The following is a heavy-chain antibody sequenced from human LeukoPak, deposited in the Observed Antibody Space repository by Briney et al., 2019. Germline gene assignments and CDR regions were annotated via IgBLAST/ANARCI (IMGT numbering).Heavy chain of an antibody. Sequence: PGGSLRLSCAASGFTFSNYWMSWVRQAAGKGLEWVSYISSSGSTIYYADSVKGRFTISRDNAKNSLYLQMNSLRAEDTAVYYCARDPKCGDYDILTGYYCPYFDYWGQGTLVTVSS. J-gene: IGHJ4*02. CDR1: GFTFSNYW. CDR3: ARDPKCGDYDILTGYYCPYFDY. V-gene: IGHV3-11*01. D-gene: IGHD3-9*01. CDR2: ISSSGSTI.